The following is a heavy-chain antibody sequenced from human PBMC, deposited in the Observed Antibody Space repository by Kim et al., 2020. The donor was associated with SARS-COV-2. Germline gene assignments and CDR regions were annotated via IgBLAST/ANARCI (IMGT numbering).Heavy chain of an antibody. Sequence: GGSLRLSCAASGFTFSDYYMSWIRQAPGKGLEWVSYISSSGSTIYYADSVKGRFTISRDNAKNSLYLQMNSLRAEDTAVYYCARSLVVVTAGDAFDIWGQGTMVTVSS. D-gene: IGHD2-21*02. CDR1: GFTFSDYY. CDR2: ISSSGSTI. V-gene: IGHV3-11*01. J-gene: IGHJ3*02. CDR3: ARSLVVVTAGDAFDI.